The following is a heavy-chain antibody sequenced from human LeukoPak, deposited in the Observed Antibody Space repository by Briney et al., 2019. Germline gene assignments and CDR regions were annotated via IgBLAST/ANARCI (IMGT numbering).Heavy chain of an antibody. D-gene: IGHD6-19*01. CDR2: ISAYNGNT. J-gene: IGHJ4*02. V-gene: IGHV1-18*01. CDR1: GYTFTSYG. Sequence: ASVKVSCKASGYTFTSYGISWVRQAPGQGLEWMGWISAYNGNTNYAQKLQGRVTMTTDTSTSTVYMELSSLRSEDTAVYYCARVTVAGTDLGYFDYWGQGTLVTASS. CDR3: ARVTVAGTDLGYFDY.